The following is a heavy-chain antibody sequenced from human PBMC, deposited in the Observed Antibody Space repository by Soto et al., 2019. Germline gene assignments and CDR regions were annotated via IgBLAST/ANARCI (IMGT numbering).Heavy chain of an antibody. J-gene: IGHJ3*02. V-gene: IGHV3-23*01. D-gene: IGHD3-22*01. CDR3: ATSILYDSSGYPSGTDAFDI. Sequence: GGSLRLSCAASGFTISSYAMSWVRQAPGKGLEWVSAISGSGGSTYYADSVKGRFTISRDNSKNTLYLQMNSLRAEDTAVYYCATSILYDSSGYPSGTDAFDIWGQGTMVTVSS. CDR1: GFTISSYA. CDR2: ISGSGGST.